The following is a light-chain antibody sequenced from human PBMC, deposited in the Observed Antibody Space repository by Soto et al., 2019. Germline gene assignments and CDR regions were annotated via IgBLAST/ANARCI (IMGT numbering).Light chain of an antibody. CDR3: QQYNNWPPWT. V-gene: IGKV3-15*01. CDR2: GAS. J-gene: IGKJ1*01. CDR1: QSVSSN. Sequence: KLSAVAVSLSPGERATLSCRASQSVSSNLAWYQQKPGQAPRLLIYGASTRATGIPARFSGSGSGTEFTLTISSLQYEDFAVYYCQQYNNWPPWTFGQGTKVDI.